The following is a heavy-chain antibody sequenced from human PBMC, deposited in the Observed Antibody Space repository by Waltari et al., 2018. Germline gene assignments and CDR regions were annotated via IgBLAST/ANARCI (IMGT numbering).Heavy chain of an antibody. D-gene: IGHD1-26*01. CDR1: GGSISSGSYY. CDR3: ARGGVVGAHPNLDY. Sequence: QVQLQESGPGLVKPSQTLSLTCTVSGGSISSGSYYWSWIRQPAGKGLEWIGYIYTMGRPTANPPLMGRVTSSLYTSKNQSSLRLSSVTAADTAVYYCARGGVVGAHPNLDYWGQGTLVTVSS. V-gene: IGHV4-61*09. CDR2: IYTMGRP. J-gene: IGHJ4*02.